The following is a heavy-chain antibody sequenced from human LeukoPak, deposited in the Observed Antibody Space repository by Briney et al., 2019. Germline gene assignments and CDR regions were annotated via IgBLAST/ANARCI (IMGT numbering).Heavy chain of an antibody. CDR3: ARGGTMIRVPLGV. CDR1: GFTFSSYS. D-gene: IGHD3-10*01. J-gene: IGHJ6*02. CDR2: ISSSSSTI. V-gene: IGHV3-48*01. Sequence: GGSLRLSCAASGFTFSSYSMNWVRQAPGKGLEWVSYISSSSSTIYYADSVKGRFTISRDNAKNSLYLQMNSLRVEDTAVYYCARGGTMIRVPLGVWGQGTTVTVSS.